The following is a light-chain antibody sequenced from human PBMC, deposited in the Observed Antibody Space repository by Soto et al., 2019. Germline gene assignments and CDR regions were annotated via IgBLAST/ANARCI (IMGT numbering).Light chain of an antibody. CDR1: QSVSSN. J-gene: IGKJ2*02. CDR3: QQYNNWPRT. Sequence: EIVMTQSPATLSVSPGERATLSCRASQSVSSNLARYQQKPGQAPRLLIYGASTRATGIPARFSGSGSGTEFTLTICSLQSEDFAVYYCQQYNNWPRTFGQGTKLEIK. V-gene: IGKV3-15*01. CDR2: GAS.